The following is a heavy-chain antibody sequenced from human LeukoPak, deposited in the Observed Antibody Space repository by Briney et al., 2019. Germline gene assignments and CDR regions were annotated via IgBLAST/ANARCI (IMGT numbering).Heavy chain of an antibody. J-gene: IGHJ4*02. CDR2: IIPIFGTA. V-gene: IGHV1-69*13. D-gene: IGHD6-19*01. CDR1: GYTFTGYY. CDR3: ASSPVIAVAEVRSEFDY. Sequence: GASVKVSCKASGYTFTGYYMHWVRQAPGQGLEWMGGIIPIFGTANYAQKFQGRVTITADESTSTAYMELSSLRSEDTAVYYCASSPVIAVAEVRSEFDYWGQGTLVTVSS.